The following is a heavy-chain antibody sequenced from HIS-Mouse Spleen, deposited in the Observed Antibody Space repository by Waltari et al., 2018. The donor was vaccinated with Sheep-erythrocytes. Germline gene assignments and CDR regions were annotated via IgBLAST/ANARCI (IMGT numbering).Heavy chain of an antibody. CDR2: IKPSGGST. D-gene: IGHD3-22*01. J-gene: IGHJ5*02. CDR3: ARDYYDSSGYSNWFDP. Sequence: QVQLVQSGAEVKKPGASVKVSCKASGYTFTSYYMHWVRQAPGQGLEWMGIIKPSGGSTSYAQKLQGRVTMTRDTSTSTVYMELSSLRSEDTAVYYCARDYYDSSGYSNWFDPWGQGTLVTVSS. CDR1: GYTFTSYY. V-gene: IGHV1-46*03.